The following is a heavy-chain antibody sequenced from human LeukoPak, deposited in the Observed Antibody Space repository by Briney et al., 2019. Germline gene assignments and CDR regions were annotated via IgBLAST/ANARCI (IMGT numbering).Heavy chain of an antibody. CDR3: AKDRFPAAAWLFDY. V-gene: IGHV3-9*01. CDR1: GFTFNGYA. J-gene: IGHJ4*02. Sequence: GGSLRLSCAASGFTFNGYAMHWVRQAPGKGLEWVSGISWDSGTKGYADSVKGRFTISRDNAKDSLFLQMKSLTSEDTALYFCAKDRFPAAAWLFDYWGQGTLVTVSS. D-gene: IGHD6-13*01. CDR2: ISWDSGTK.